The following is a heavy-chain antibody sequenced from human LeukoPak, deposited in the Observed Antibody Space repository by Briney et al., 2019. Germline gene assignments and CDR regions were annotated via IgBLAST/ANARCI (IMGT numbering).Heavy chain of an antibody. J-gene: IGHJ4*02. Sequence: GGSLRLSCAASGFTFSSYWMSWVRQAPGKWLEWVANIKQDGSEKQYVDSVKGRFAISRDNAENSLYLQMNSLKAEDTAVYYCGRFTRSGDSVYWGQGTLVTVSS. CDR1: GFTFSSYW. D-gene: IGHD7-27*01. V-gene: IGHV3-7*04. CDR2: IKQDGSEK. CDR3: GRFTRSGDSVY.